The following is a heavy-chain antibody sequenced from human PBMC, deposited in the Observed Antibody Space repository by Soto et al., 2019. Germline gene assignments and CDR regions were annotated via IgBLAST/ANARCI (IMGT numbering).Heavy chain of an antibody. J-gene: IGHJ6*02. Sequence: PSETLSLTCTVSGGSISSYYWSWIRQPPGKGLEWIGCVFSRGGTYYAPSLKSRVTISLDTSKNQFSLRLTSMTTADTAVYYCARMRPTGWHDYYFFGMDLWGQGTTVTVSS. D-gene: IGHD6-19*01. CDR3: ARMRPTGWHDYYFFGMDL. V-gene: IGHV4-59*01. CDR1: GGSISSYY. CDR2: VFSRGGT.